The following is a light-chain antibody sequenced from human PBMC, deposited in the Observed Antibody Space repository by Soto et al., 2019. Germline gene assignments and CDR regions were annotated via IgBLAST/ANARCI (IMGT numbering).Light chain of an antibody. V-gene: IGKV3-20*01. CDR3: QQYGSSPLFP. Sequence: EIVLTQSPGTLSLSPGERATLSCRASQSVSSSYLTWYQQKPGQAPRLLISGASSRATGMPDRFSGSGSGTDFTITISRLEPEDFAVYYCQQYGSSPLFPFGPGTKVDIK. CDR1: QSVSSSY. J-gene: IGKJ3*01. CDR2: GAS.